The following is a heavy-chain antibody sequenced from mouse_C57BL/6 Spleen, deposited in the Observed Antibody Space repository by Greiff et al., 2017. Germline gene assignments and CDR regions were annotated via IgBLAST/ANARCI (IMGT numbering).Heavy chain of an antibody. CDR3: ARSGYGSSFDY. CDR1: GYTFTSYW. D-gene: IGHD1-1*01. CDR2: IYPGSGST. Sequence: VQLQQSGAELVKPGASVKMSCKASGYTFTSYWITWVKQRPGQGLEWIGDIYPGSGSTNYNEKFKGKATLTVDTSSSTAYMQLSSLTSEDSAVYYCARSGYGSSFDYWGQGTTLTVSS. J-gene: IGHJ2*01. V-gene: IGHV1-55*01.